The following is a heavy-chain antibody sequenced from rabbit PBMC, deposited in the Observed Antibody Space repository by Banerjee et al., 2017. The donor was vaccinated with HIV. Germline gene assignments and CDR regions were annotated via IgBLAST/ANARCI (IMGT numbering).Heavy chain of an antibody. J-gene: IGHJ4*01. CDR2: IYNGDGRT. D-gene: IGHD4-1*01. Sequence: QEQLEESGGGLVKPEGSLTLTCKASGFDLSSSYWICWVRQAPGKGLEWIACIYNGDGRTYYASWVNGRFTISKTSSTTVTLQMTSLTAADTATYFCARSNDWGLEYFHLWGQGTLFTVS. CDR3: ARSNDWGLEYFHL. CDR1: GFDLSSSYW. V-gene: IGHV1S45*01.